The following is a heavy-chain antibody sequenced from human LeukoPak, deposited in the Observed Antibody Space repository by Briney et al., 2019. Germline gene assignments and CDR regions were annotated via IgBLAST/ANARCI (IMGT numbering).Heavy chain of an antibody. CDR1: GGTFSSDA. CDR3: AREGDSSGYYLNWFDP. V-gene: IGHV1-69*05. Sequence: SVKVSCKASGGTFSSDAISWVRQAPGQGLEWMGGIIPIFGTANYAQKFQGRVTITTDESTSTAYMELSSLRSEDTAVYYCAREGDSSGYYLNWFDPWGQGTLVTVSS. D-gene: IGHD3-22*01. CDR2: IIPIFGTA. J-gene: IGHJ5*02.